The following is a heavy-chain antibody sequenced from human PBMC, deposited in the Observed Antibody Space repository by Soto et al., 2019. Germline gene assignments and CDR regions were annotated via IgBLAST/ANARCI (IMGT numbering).Heavy chain of an antibody. CDR1: GGSISSGGYY. CDR3: ARDRNYDYYYYGMEV. D-gene: IGHD1-7*01. V-gene: IGHV4-31*03. J-gene: IGHJ6*02. CDR2: IYYSGST. Sequence: PSETLSLTCTVSGGSISSGGYYWSWIRQHPGKGLEWIGYIYYSGSTYYNPSLKSRVTISVDTSKNQFSLKLSSVTAADTAVYYCARDRNYDYYYYGMEVWGQGTTVTVSS.